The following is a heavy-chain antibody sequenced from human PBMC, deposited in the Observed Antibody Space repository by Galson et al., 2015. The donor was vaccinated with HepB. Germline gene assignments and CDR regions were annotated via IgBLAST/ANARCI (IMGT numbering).Heavy chain of an antibody. CDR3: ARESGGPITIFGVVTNYFDY. CDR2: ISAYNGNT. D-gene: IGHD3-3*01. V-gene: IGHV1-18*04. J-gene: IGHJ4*02. CDR1: GYTFTSYG. Sequence: SVKVSCKASGYTFTSYGISWVRQAPGQGLEWMGWISAYNGNTNYAQKLQGRVTMTTDTSTSTAYMELRSLRSDDTAVYYCARESGGPITIFGVVTNYFDYWGQGTLVTVSS.